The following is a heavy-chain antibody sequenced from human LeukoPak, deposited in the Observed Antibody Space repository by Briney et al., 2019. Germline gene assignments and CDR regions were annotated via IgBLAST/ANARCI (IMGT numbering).Heavy chain of an antibody. CDR2: INPNSGGT. CDR1: GYTFTDYY. CDR3: ARDSSGWQPDFDY. J-gene: IGHJ4*02. Sequence: ASVKVSCKASGYTFTDYYMHWVRQAPGQGLEWMGWINPNSGGTNYAQKFQGRVTMTRDTSISTAYMELSRLRSDDTAVYYCARDSSGWQPDFDYWGQGTLVTVSS. V-gene: IGHV1-2*02. D-gene: IGHD6-25*01.